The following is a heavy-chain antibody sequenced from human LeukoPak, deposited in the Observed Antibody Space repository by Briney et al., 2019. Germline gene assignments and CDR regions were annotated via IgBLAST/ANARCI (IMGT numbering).Heavy chain of an antibody. V-gene: IGHV1-69*13. Sequence: SVKVSCKASGGTFSSYAISWVRQAPGQGLEWMGGIIPVFDTANYAQKFQGRVTITADESTSTAYMELSSLGSEDTAVYYCARVGYCSGGSCPRRNYYYYYMDVWGKGTTVTISS. CDR2: IIPVFDTA. CDR1: GGTFSSYA. J-gene: IGHJ6*03. D-gene: IGHD2-15*01. CDR3: ARVGYCSGGSCPRRNYYYYYMDV.